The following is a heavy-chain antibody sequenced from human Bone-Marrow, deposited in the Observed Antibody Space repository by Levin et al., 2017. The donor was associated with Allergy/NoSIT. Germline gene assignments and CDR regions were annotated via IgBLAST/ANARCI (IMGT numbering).Heavy chain of an antibody. CDR1: GFSFSNSW. V-gene: IGHV3-7*01. Sequence: GESLKISCAASGFSFSNSWMSWVRQAPGKGLEWVANIKKDGSEIDYVDSVKGRFTISRDNAKNLLFLQMNSLRVEDTAVYYCARKLYYYDNIKGWFDPWGLGTLVTVSS. J-gene: IGHJ5*02. CDR2: IKKDGSEI. CDR3: ARKLYYYDNIKGWFDP. D-gene: IGHD3-22*01.